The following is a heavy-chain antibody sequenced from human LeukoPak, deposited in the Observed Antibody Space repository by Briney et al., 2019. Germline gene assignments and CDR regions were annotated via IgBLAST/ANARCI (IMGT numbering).Heavy chain of an antibody. J-gene: IGHJ5*02. CDR1: GGSIRSYY. CDR3: ARYLGSSSSWYDQTNWFDP. CDR2: IYYSGST. D-gene: IGHD6-13*01. V-gene: IGHV4-59*01. Sequence: SETLSLTCTVSGGSIRSYYWSWIRQPPGKGLEWIGYIYYSGSTNYNPSLKSRVTISVDTSKNQFSLKLSSVTAADTAAYYCARYLGSSSSWYDQTNWFDPWGQGTLVTVSS.